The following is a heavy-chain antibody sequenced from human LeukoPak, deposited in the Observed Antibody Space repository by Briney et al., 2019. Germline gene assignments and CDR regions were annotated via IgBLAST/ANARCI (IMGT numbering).Heavy chain of an antibody. Sequence: PSETLTLTCAVYGGCFSGYYWSWIRQPPGKGLEWIGEINHSGGTNYNPSLKSRVTISVDTSKNQFSLKLSSVTAADTAVYYCARGARIYYYYYMDVWGKGTTVTVSS. CDR3: ARGARIYYYYYMDV. J-gene: IGHJ6*03. V-gene: IGHV4-34*01. D-gene: IGHD6-6*01. CDR1: GGCFSGYY. CDR2: INHSGGT.